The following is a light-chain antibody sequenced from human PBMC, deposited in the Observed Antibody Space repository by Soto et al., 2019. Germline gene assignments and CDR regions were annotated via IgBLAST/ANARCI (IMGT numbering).Light chain of an antibody. J-gene: IGLJ1*01. Sequence: QSVLTQLSSVSATPGQTVTISSSGSNSNIGNNYVSWYQQLPGTAPKLLIYDNNNRPSEIPDRFSGSRSGPSATLGIPGLQTGDEADYYCGTGDSSLGAGVFGPGTKVTVL. V-gene: IGLV1-51*01. CDR3: GTGDSSLGAGV. CDR1: NSNIGNNY. CDR2: DNN.